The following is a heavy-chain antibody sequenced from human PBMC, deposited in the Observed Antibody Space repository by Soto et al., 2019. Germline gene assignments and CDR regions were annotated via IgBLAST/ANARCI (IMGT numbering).Heavy chain of an antibody. D-gene: IGHD1-7*01. Sequence: ASVKVSCKVSGYTLTELSMHWVRQAPGKGLEWMGGFDPEDGETIYAQKFQGRVTMTEDTSTDTAYMELSSLRSEDTAVYYCPTSIRLYNWNYEAFDIWGQGTMVTVSS. CDR3: PTSIRLYNWNYEAFDI. CDR2: FDPEDGET. J-gene: IGHJ3*02. CDR1: GYTLTELS. V-gene: IGHV1-24*01.